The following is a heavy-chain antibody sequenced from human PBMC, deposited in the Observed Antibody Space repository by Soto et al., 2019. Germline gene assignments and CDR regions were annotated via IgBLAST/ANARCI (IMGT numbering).Heavy chain of an antibody. CDR3: ARTTFYDIFTAYYSLFDY. Sequence: SETLSLTCTVSGGSISRGGFYWSWIRQHPGKGLEWIGHISDSGSSYYNPSLESRVTISVDTSKNQFSLKLSAVTAADTAVYFCARTTFYDIFTAYYSLFDYWGQGTLVTVSS. V-gene: IGHV4-31*03. CDR1: GGSISRGGFY. CDR2: ISDSGSS. D-gene: IGHD3-9*01. J-gene: IGHJ4*02.